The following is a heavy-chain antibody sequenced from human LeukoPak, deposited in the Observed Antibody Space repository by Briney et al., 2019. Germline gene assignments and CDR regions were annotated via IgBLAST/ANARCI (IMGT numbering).Heavy chain of an antibody. D-gene: IGHD2-8*01. V-gene: IGHV3-30*18. Sequence: GGSLRLSCAASGFTFSSYGMHWVRQAPGKGLEWVAVISYDGSNKYYADSVKGRFTISRDNSKNTLYLQMNSLRAEDTAVYYCAKEGVLGAFDIWGQGTMVTVSS. J-gene: IGHJ3*02. CDR3: AKEGVLGAFDI. CDR2: ISYDGSNK. CDR1: GFTFSSYG.